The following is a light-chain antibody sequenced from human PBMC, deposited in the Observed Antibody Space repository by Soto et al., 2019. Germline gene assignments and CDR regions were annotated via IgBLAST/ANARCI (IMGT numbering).Light chain of an antibody. Sequence: QSALTQPPSASGTPGQRVTISCSGSSSNIGSNYVYWYQQLPGTAPKLLIYRNNQRPSGVPDRFSGSKSGTSASLAISGLRSEVGAVYYCAAWDDSLSVFYVLGTGTKVTVL. J-gene: IGLJ1*01. V-gene: IGLV1-47*01. CDR2: RNN. CDR1: SSNIGSNY. CDR3: AAWDDSLSVFYV.